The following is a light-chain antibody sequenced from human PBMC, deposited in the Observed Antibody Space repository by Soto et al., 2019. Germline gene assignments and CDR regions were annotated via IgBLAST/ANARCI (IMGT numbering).Light chain of an antibody. CDR2: GNS. J-gene: IGLJ2*01. Sequence: QSVLTQPPSVSGAPGQRVTISCTGSSSNIGAGYDVHWYQQLPGTAPKLLIYGNSNRPSGVPDQFSGSKSGTSASLAITGLQAEDEADYYCQSYDSSLSENVVFGGGTKLTVL. V-gene: IGLV1-40*01. CDR1: SSNIGAGYD. CDR3: QSYDSSLSENVV.